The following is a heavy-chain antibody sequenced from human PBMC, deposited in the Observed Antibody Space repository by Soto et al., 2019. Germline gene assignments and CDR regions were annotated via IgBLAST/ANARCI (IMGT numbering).Heavy chain of an antibody. CDR1: GFTFSSYG. Sequence: QVQLVESGGGVVQPGRSLRLSCAASGFTFSSYGMHWVRQAPGKGLEWVAVIWYDGSNKYYADSVKGRFTISRDNSKNTLYLQMNSLRAEDTAVYYCARDAPIKEYCSGGSCYGDYYYGMDVWGQGTTVTVSS. CDR3: ARDAPIKEYCSGGSCYGDYYYGMDV. V-gene: IGHV3-33*01. CDR2: IWYDGSNK. J-gene: IGHJ6*02. D-gene: IGHD2-15*01.